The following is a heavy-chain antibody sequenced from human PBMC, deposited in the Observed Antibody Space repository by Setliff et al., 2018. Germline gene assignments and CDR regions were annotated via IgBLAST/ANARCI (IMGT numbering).Heavy chain of an antibody. J-gene: IGHJ6*03. CDR3: ARMSGFQYIDV. V-gene: IGHV4-61*09. CDR2: IYTSWST. D-gene: IGHD3-3*01. CDR1: GGSVGNSHYY. Sequence: SETLSLTCTVSGGSVGNSHYYWGWFRQPAGKELEWIGQIYTSWSTNYNPSLKSRVTISLDTSKNQFSLSLTSVTAEDTAVYYCARMSGFQYIDVWDKGTTVTVSS.